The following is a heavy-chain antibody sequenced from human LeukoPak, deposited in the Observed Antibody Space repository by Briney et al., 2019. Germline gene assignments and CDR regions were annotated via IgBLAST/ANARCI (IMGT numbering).Heavy chain of an antibody. J-gene: IGHJ5*01. CDR3: VRGVISGDDS. CDR1: GFTFSRYS. D-gene: IGHD3-10*01. V-gene: IGHV3-21*01. Sequence: PGGSLRLSCAASGFTFSRYSLNGVRQAPGKGLEWVSSIGISGSDIYYADSVKGRFTISRDNAKNSLYLQMNSLRAEDTAVYFCVRGVISGDDSWGQGTLVTVSS. CDR2: IGISGSDI.